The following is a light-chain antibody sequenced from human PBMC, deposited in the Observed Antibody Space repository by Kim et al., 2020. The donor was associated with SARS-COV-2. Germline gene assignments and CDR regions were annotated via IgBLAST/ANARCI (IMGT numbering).Light chain of an antibody. J-gene: IGKJ1*01. V-gene: IGKV1-17*03. CDR1: QDINNY. Sequence: ASVGDRVTMTCRASQDINNYLAWFQQKPGKAPKRLIYAASSLQSGVPPRFSGSGSGTDFTLTINGLQPEDLATYYCLQHLSYPRTFGQGTKVDIK. CDR2: AAS. CDR3: LQHLSYPRT.